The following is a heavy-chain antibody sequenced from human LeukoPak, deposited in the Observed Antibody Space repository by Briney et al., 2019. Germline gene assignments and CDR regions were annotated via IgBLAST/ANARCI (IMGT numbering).Heavy chain of an antibody. V-gene: IGHV4-34*01. CDR3: ARGEDLYYYYMDV. CDR1: GGSFSGYY. J-gene: IGHJ6*03. Sequence: SETLSLTCAVYGGSFSGYYWSWIRQPPGKGLEWIGEINHSGSTNYNPSPKSRVTISVDTSKNQFSLKLSSVTAADTAVYYCARGEDLYYYYMDVWGKGTTVTVSS. CDR2: INHSGST.